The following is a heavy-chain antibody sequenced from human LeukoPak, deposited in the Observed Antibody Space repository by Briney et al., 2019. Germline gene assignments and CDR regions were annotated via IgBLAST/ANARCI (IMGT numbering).Heavy chain of an antibody. CDR1: GFTFSSYG. J-gene: IGHJ3*02. V-gene: IGHV3-30*02. Sequence: GGSLRLSCAASGFTFSSYGTHWVRQAPGKGLEWVAFIRYDGSNKYYADSVKGRFTISRDNSKNTLYLQMNSLRAEDTAVYYCAKVMSSSGVEDDAFDIWGQGTMVTVSS. CDR2: IRYDGSNK. D-gene: IGHD3-22*01. CDR3: AKVMSSSGVEDDAFDI.